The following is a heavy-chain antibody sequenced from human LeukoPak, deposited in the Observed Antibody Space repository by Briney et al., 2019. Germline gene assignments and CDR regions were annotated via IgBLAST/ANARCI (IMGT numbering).Heavy chain of an antibody. Sequence: PGGSLRLSCAASGFTFSSYAMSWVRQAPGKGLEWVSAISGSGGSTYYADSVKGRFTISRDNSKNTLYLQMNSLRAEDMAVYYCAKDRGWSPKEQTDYWGQGTLVTVSS. CDR2: ISGSGGST. D-gene: IGHD6-19*01. J-gene: IGHJ4*02. CDR3: AKDRGWSPKEQTDY. CDR1: GFTFSSYA. V-gene: IGHV3-23*01.